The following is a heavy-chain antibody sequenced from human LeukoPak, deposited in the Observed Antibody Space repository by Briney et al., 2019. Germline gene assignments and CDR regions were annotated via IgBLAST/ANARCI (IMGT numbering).Heavy chain of an antibody. Sequence: ASVNVSCKASGYTFTGNYIHWVRQAPGQGLEWMGWVNPNSGNTNYGQKFQGRITLTRDRSITTVYMELSNLRSDDTAVYYCARDRALLWFGELVDYWGQGTLVTVST. CDR3: ARDRALLWFGELVDY. D-gene: IGHD3-10*01. V-gene: IGHV1-2*02. CDR1: GYTFTGNY. J-gene: IGHJ4*02. CDR2: VNPNSGNT.